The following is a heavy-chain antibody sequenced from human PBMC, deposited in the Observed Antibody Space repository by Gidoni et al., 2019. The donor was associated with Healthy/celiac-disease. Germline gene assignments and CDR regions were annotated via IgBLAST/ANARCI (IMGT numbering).Heavy chain of an antibody. CDR1: GSTFSRYS. J-gene: IGHJ4*02. CDR2: ISSSSSYI. V-gene: IGHV3-21*01. D-gene: IGHD2-15*01. Sequence: EVQLVESGGGLVKPGGSLRLSCPASGSTFSRYSMNWVRQAPGKGLEWVSSISSSSSYISYADSVKGRFTISRDNAKNSLYLQMNSLRAEDTAVYYCARDRGGNGCSGGSCYSAYWGQGTLVTVSS. CDR3: ARDRGGNGCSGGSCYSAY.